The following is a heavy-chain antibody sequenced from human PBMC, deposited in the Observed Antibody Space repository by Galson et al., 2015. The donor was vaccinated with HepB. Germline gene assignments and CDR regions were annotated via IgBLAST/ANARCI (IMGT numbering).Heavy chain of an antibody. D-gene: IGHD6-13*01. Sequence: SVKVSCKASGYTFTNYYIHWVRQAPGQGLEWMGIINPSGGSTSYAEKFRGRVSVTRDTSTTTVYMGLSSLRSEDTAVYYCARDFYGGAAGGTGYWGQGTLVTVSS. CDR2: INPSGGST. V-gene: IGHV1-46*03. CDR3: ARDFYGGAAGGTGY. J-gene: IGHJ4*02. CDR1: GYTFTNYY.